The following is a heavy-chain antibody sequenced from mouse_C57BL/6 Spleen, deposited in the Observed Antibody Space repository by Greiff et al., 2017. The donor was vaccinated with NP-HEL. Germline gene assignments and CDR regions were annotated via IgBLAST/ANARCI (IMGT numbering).Heavy chain of an antibody. CDR3: ARGKDDGYPYFDY. J-gene: IGHJ2*01. CDR1: GYTFTDYY. Sequence: EVQLQQSGPVLVKPGASVKMSCKASGYTFTDYYMNWVKQSHGKSLEWIGVINPYNGGTSYNQKFKGKATLTVDKSSSTAYMELNSLTSEDSAVYYCARGKDDGYPYFDYWGQGTTLTVSS. D-gene: IGHD2-3*01. CDR2: INPYNGGT. V-gene: IGHV1-19*01.